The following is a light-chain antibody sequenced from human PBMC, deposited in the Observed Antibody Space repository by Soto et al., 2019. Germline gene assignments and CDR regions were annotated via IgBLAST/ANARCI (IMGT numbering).Light chain of an antibody. CDR3: AAWDDSLSVYV. CDR2: DVS. CDR1: SSDVGGYNY. V-gene: IGLV2-11*01. J-gene: IGLJ1*01. Sequence: QSALTQPRSVSGSPGQSVTISCTGTSSDVGGYNYVSWYQQHPGKAPKLIIYDVSKRPSGVPDRFSGSKSGTSASLAISGLRSEDEADYYCAAWDDSLSVYVFGTGTKLTVL.